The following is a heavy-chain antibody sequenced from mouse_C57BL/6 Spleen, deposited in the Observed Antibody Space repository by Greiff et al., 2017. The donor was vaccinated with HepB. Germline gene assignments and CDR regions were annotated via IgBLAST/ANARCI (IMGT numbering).Heavy chain of an antibody. D-gene: IGHD3-2*02. Sequence: QVQLQQPGAELVRPGTSVKLSCKASGYTFTSYWMHWVKQRPGQDLEWSGVIDPSDSYTNYNQKFKGKTTLTIDTSSITAYMQFSSLTSEDSAVYYCARLDSAGPWFAYWGQGTLVTVSA. CDR3: ARLDSAGPWFAY. CDR1: GYTFTSYW. J-gene: IGHJ3*01. CDR2: IDPSDSYT. V-gene: IGHV1-59*01.